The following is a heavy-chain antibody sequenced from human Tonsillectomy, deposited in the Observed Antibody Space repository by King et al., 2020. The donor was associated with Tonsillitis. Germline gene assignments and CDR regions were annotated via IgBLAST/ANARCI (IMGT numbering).Heavy chain of an antibody. D-gene: IGHD3-22*01. CDR1: GFTFSDHY. CDR2: ARDKTNKYTT. V-gene: IGHV3-72*01. CDR3: TRVRYDSSGYYNSYYFDL. Sequence: VQLVESGGGLVQPGGSLKLSCATSGFTFSDHYMDWVRQAPGKGLEWIGRARDKTNKYTTDYAASVRGRFTVSRDDSKKSLYLQMNSLKPEDTAVYYCTRVRYDSSGYYNSYYFDLWGQGTLVIVSS. J-gene: IGHJ4*02.